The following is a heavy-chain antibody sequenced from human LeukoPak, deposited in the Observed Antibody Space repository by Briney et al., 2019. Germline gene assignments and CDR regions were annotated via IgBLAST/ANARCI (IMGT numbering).Heavy chain of an antibody. J-gene: IGHJ4*02. CDR1: GFSFSK. CDR3: ARALQVRGYSGYDPFDY. V-gene: IGHV3-48*03. D-gene: IGHD5-12*01. Sequence: GGSLRLSCAASGFSFSKMNWVRQAPGKGLEWVSYIGSSGSTVYYADSVKGRFTISRDNAQNSLSLQMNSLRAEDTAVYYCARALQVRGYSGYDPFDYWGQGTLVTVSS. CDR2: IGSSGSTV.